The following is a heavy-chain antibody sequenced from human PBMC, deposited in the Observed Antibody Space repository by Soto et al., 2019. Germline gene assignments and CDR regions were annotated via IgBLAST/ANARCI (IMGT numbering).Heavy chain of an antibody. V-gene: IGHV3-74*01. CDR2: INSDGSTT. Sequence: EVQLVESGGGLVQPGGSLRLSCAASGFTFSSHWLPSVRQAPGKGLVWVSRINSDGSTTHYADSVKGHFTISRDNAKNTVYLQVNSLRAEDTAVYYCARGGSGTYLLDYWGQGTLVTVSS. CDR1: GFTFSSHW. CDR3: ARGGSGTYLLDY. D-gene: IGHD3-10*01. J-gene: IGHJ4*02.